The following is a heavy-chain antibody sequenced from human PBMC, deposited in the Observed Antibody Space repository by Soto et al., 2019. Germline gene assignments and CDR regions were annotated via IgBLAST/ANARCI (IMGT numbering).Heavy chain of an antibody. CDR2: IYYSGST. J-gene: IGHJ5*02. D-gene: IGHD3-3*01. V-gene: IGHV4-61*08. Sequence: SETLSLTCNVSGGSINTGGYHWNWIRQHPGKGLEFIGYIYYSGSTDYNPSLKSRVTISVDTSKNQFSLKLSSVTAADTAVYYCARVLFGRGNWFDPWGQGTLVTVSS. CDR1: GGSINTGGYH. CDR3: ARVLFGRGNWFDP.